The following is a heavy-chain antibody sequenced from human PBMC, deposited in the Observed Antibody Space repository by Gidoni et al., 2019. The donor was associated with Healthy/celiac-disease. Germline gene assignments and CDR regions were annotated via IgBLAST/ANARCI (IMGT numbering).Heavy chain of an antibody. CDR2: IIPIFGKA. CDR1: GGTFSSYA. V-gene: IGHV1-69*01. J-gene: IGHJ4*02. D-gene: IGHD2-8*01. Sequence: QVQLVQSGAEVKKPGSSVKVSCKASGGTFSSYAISWVRQAPGQGLEWMGGIIPIFGKAHYAQKLQGRVTITADETASTGYMELRSLRYDDAAVYYCARAVYYERPFDYWGQGTLVTVSS. CDR3: ARAVYYERPFDY.